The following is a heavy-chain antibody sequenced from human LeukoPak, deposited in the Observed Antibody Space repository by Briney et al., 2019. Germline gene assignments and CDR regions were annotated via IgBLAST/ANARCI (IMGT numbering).Heavy chain of an antibody. CDR3: ARVPHDFWSGYPVDY. J-gene: IGHJ4*02. CDR2: SSSSSYI. V-gene: IGHV3-21*01. Sequence: SSSSSYIYYADSVKGRFTISRDNAKNSLYLQMNSLRAEDTAVYYCARVPHDFWSGYPVDYWGQGTLVTVSS. D-gene: IGHD3-3*01.